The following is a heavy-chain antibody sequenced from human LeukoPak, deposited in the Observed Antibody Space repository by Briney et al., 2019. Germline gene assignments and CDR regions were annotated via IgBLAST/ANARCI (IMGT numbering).Heavy chain of an antibody. Sequence: SETLSLTCAVYGGSFSGYYWSWIRQPPGKGLEWIGEINHSGSTNYNPSLKSRVTISVDTSKNQFSLKLSSVTAADTAVYYCTRGSWNVRFDYWGQGTLVTVSS. J-gene: IGHJ4*02. V-gene: IGHV4-34*01. CDR2: INHSGST. CDR3: TRGSWNVRFDY. CDR1: GGSFSGYY. D-gene: IGHD1-1*01.